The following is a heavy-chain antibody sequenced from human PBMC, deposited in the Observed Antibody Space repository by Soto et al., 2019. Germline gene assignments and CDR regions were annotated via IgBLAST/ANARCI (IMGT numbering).Heavy chain of an antibody. V-gene: IGHV3-23*01. D-gene: IGHD3-10*01. CDR2: IGGSGGST. CDR1: GFTFSSYA. Sequence: GGSLRLSCAASGFTFSSYAMSWVRQAPGKGLEWVSAIGGSGGSTYYADSVKGRFTISRDNSKNTLYLQMNSLRAEDTVVYYCAKVPYGSGSYYYYDYWGQGPLVTVPS. CDR3: AKVPYGSGSYYYYDY. J-gene: IGHJ4*02.